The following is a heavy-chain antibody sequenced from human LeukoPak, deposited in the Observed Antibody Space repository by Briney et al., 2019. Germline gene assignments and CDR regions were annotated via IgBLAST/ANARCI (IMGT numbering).Heavy chain of an antibody. CDR1: GGTFSRYA. V-gene: IGHV1-69*13. D-gene: IGHD1-26*01. CDR2: YIPMFGTA. CDR3: AGASSKWELSF. Sequence: WASVKVSCKASGGTFSRYAISWVRQAPGQGLEWTGGYIPMFGTANYAQNFQNRVTITADESTSTFSMEVSSLRPEDTAVYFCAGASSKWELSFWGQGTLVTVSS. J-gene: IGHJ4*02.